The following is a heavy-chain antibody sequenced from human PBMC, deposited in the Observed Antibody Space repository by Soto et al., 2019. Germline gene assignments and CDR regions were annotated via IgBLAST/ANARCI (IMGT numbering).Heavy chain of an antibody. J-gene: IGHJ6*02. Sequence: GGSLRLSCSASGFTFSSYAMHWVRQAPGKGLEYVSAISSNGGSTYYADSVKGRFTIPRDNSKNTLYLQMSSLRAEDTAVYYCVKAWGGSYYYYYYGMDVWGQGTTVTVSS. CDR3: VKAWGGSYYYYYYGMDV. CDR2: ISSNGGST. D-gene: IGHD1-26*01. CDR1: GFTFSSYA. V-gene: IGHV3-64D*08.